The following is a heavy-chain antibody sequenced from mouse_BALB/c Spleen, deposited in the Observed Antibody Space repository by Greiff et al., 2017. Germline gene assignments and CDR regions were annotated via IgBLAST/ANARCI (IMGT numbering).Heavy chain of an antibody. Sequence: QVQLQQSGAELVKPGASVKLSCKASGYTFTSYWMHWVKQRPGQGLEWIGEINPSNGRTNYNEKFKSKATLTVDKSSSTAYMQLSSLTSEDSAVYYCARQVRRDYAMDYWGQGTSVTVSS. D-gene: IGHD2-14*01. CDR2: INPSNGRT. J-gene: IGHJ4*01. V-gene: IGHV1S81*02. CDR1: GYTFTSYW. CDR3: ARQVRRDYAMDY.